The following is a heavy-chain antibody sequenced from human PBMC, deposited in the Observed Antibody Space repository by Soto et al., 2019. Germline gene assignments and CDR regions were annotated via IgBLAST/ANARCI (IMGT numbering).Heavy chain of an antibody. D-gene: IGHD2-2*01. CDR1: GFTFSSYG. V-gene: IGHV3-30*18. Sequence: PGGSLRLSCAASGFTFSSYGMHWVRQAPGKGLEWVAVISYDGSNKYYADSVKGRFTISRDNSKNTLYLQMNSLRAEDTAVYYCAKDQIVVVPAAMDVWGQGTTVTVS. CDR2: ISYDGSNK. CDR3: AKDQIVVVPAAMDV. J-gene: IGHJ6*02.